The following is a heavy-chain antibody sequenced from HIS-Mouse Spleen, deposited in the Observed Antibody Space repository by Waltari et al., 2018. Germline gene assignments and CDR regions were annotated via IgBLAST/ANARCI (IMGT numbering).Heavy chain of an antibody. V-gene: IGHV3-74*01. CDR1: GFTCSSSW. D-gene: IGHD3-10*01. CDR3: ARDGRPGYYFDY. CDR2: INSDGSST. Sequence: EVQLVESGGGLVQPGGSLRLSCAASGFTCSSSWMHWVRQAPRKGLVWVSRINSDGSSTSYADSVKGRFTISRDNAKNTLYLQMNSLRAEDTAVYYCARDGRPGYYFDYWGQGTLVTVSS. J-gene: IGHJ4*02.